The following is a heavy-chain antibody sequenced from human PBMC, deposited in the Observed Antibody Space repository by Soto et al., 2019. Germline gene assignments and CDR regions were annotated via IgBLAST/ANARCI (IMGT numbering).Heavy chain of an antibody. CDR1: GFTFSSYW. J-gene: IGHJ6*02. V-gene: IGHV3-7*01. Sequence: GGSLRLSCAASGFTFSSYWMSWVRQAPGKGLEWVVNIKQDGSEKYYVDSVKGRFTISRDNAKNSLYLQMNSLRAEDTAVYYCARVGDYYYYGMDVWGQGTTVTVSS. CDR2: IKQDGSEK. CDR3: ARVGDYYYYGMDV.